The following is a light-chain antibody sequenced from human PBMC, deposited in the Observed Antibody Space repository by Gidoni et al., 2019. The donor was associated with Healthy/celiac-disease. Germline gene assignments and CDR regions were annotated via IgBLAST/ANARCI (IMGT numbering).Light chain of an antibody. Sequence: EIVLTQSPATLSLSPGERATLSCRASQSVSSYLAWYQQKPGQAPRLLSYDASNRATGIPARGSGSGSGTDFTLTISSLEPEDFAVYYCQQRSNRITFXQXTRLEIK. CDR2: DAS. CDR1: QSVSSY. CDR3: QQRSNRIT. J-gene: IGKJ5*01. V-gene: IGKV3-11*01.